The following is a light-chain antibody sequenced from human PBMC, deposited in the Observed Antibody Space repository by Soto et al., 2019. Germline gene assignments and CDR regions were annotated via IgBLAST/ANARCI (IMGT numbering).Light chain of an antibody. V-gene: IGLV2-14*01. Sequence: QSALTQPASVSGSPGQSITISCTGTSSDVGGYNYVSWYQQHPGKAPKLMIYDVSNRPSGVSNRFSGSKSGNTASLTISGLQAEDEADYYCSSYTTPSTYVFGTGTKLTVL. CDR3: SSYTTPSTYV. CDR2: DVS. CDR1: SSDVGGYNY. J-gene: IGLJ1*01.